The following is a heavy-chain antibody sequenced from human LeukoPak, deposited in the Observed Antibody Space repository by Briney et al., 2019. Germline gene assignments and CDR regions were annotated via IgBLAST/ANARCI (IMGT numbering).Heavy chain of an antibody. Sequence: KPSETPSLTCTVSGGSISGSYWSWIRQPPGKGLEWIGYIYYSGNTNYNPSLKSRVTISVDTSKTQFSLKLTSVTAADTAVYYCAKGGIYYYDSSGLWEFDYWGQGTLVTVSS. D-gene: IGHD3-22*01. CDR3: AKGGIYYYDSSGLWEFDY. CDR1: GGSISGSY. V-gene: IGHV4-59*12. J-gene: IGHJ4*02. CDR2: IYYSGNT.